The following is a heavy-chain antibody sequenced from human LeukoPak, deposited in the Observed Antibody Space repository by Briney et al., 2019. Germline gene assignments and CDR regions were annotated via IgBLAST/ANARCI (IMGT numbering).Heavy chain of an antibody. V-gene: IGHV4-59*01. CDR3: ARIGDDFWSGYYSNWFDP. CDR1: GGSLSRYY. J-gene: IGHJ5*02. Sequence: SETLSLTCTLPGGSLSRYYWSWIRQPPGKGLEWIGYIYYSGSTNYNPPLTSRATISVDTSKNQFSLKLSSVTAADSAVYYCARIGDDFWSGYYSNWFDPWGRGTLVTVSS. CDR2: IYYSGST. D-gene: IGHD3-3*01.